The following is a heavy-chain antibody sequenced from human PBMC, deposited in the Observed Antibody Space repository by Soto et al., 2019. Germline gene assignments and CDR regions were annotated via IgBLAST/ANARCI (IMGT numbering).Heavy chain of an antibody. CDR3: AVRYCSGGSCYPGGYDY. Sequence: QVQLVQSGAEVKKPGASVKVSCKASGYTFTSYGISWVRQAPGQGLEWMGWISAYNGNTNYAQKLQGRVTMTTDTSTNTAYMERRSLRSDDTAVYYCAVRYCSGGSCYPGGYDYWGQGTLVTVSS. J-gene: IGHJ4*02. D-gene: IGHD2-15*01. CDR2: ISAYNGNT. V-gene: IGHV1-18*01. CDR1: GYTFTSYG.